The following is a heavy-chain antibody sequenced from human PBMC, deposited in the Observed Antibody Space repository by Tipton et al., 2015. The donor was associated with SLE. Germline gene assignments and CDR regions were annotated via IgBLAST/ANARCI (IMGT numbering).Heavy chain of an antibody. CDR1: GGSISSHS. V-gene: IGHV4-59*11. J-gene: IGHJ3*02. Sequence: TLSLTCTVSGGSISSHSWSWIRQPPGKGLEWIGYISYSGSTKYNPSLKSRVTISVDTSKNQFSLKLSSVTAADTAVYYCARDRRGGYGDSRGGAFDIWGQGTMVTVSS. CDR3: ARDRRGGYGDSRGGAFDI. CDR2: ISYSGST. D-gene: IGHD4-17*01.